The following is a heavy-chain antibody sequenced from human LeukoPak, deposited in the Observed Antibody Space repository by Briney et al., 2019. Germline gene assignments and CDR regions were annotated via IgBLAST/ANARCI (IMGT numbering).Heavy chain of an antibody. Sequence: ASVKDSCKASGYTFTGYYMHWVRPAPGQGLEWMVWINPKRGGTNYAQKFQGRVTMTRDTSISTAYMELSRLRSDDTAVYYCARETGVVAVAGTILNWLDPWGQGTLVTVSS. V-gene: IGHV1-2*02. CDR3: ARETGVVAVAGTILNWLDP. CDR1: GYTFTGYY. CDR2: INPKRGGT. J-gene: IGHJ5*02. D-gene: IGHD6-19*01.